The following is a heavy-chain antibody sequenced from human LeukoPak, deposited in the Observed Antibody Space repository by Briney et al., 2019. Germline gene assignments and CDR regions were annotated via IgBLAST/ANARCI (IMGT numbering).Heavy chain of an antibody. D-gene: IGHD6-19*01. CDR2: IYYSGST. V-gene: IGHV4-39*07. CDR1: GGSISSSSYY. CDR3: ARVLGGEQWLVGDYFDY. J-gene: IGHJ4*02. Sequence: PSETLSLTCTVSGGSISSSSYYWGWIRQPPGKGLEWIGSIYYSGSTYYNPSLKSRVTISVDTSKNQFSLKLSSVTAADTAVYYCARVLGGEQWLVGDYFDYWGQGTLVTVSS.